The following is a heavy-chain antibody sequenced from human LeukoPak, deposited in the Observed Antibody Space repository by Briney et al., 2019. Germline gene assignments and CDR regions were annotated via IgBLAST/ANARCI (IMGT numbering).Heavy chain of an antibody. CDR2: ISYDGNNK. CDR1: GFTFSTYA. CDR3: ARDPCSTSCYGGYYFDY. J-gene: IGHJ4*02. D-gene: IGHD2-2*01. Sequence: PGGSLRLSCAASGFTFSTYAMHWVRQAPGKGLEWVAVISYDGNNKYYADSVKGRFTISRDNSENTLSLRMNSLRAEDTAVYYCARDPCSTSCYGGYYFDYWGQGTLVTVSS. V-gene: IGHV3-30-3*01.